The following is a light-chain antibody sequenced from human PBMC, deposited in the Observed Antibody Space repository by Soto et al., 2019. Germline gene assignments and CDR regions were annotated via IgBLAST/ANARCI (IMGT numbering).Light chain of an antibody. CDR1: QSVSSSY. CDR2: GAC. Sequence: EIVLTQSPGTLSLSPGERATLSCRASQSVSSSYLAWYQQKPGQAPGLLMYGACSRATGIPDRFSGSGSGTDFTLTISRLEPEDFAGYYCQQYGSSSMYTFGHGTKLETK. V-gene: IGKV3-20*01. CDR3: QQYGSSSMYT. J-gene: IGKJ2*01.